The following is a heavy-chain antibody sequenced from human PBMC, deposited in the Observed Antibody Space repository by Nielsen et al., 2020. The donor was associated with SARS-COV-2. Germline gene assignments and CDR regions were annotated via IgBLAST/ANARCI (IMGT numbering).Heavy chain of an antibody. CDR1: GYTFTSYG. CDR2: INPSGGST. J-gene: IGHJ4*02. Sequence: ASVKVSCKASGYTFTSYGISWVRQAPGQGLEWMGIINPSGGSTSYAQKFQGRVTMTRDTSTTTAYMELRSLRSDDTAVYYCARVEQLYDYFDYWGQGTLVTVSS. CDR3: ARVEQLYDYFDY. V-gene: IGHV1-46*01. D-gene: IGHD5/OR15-5a*01.